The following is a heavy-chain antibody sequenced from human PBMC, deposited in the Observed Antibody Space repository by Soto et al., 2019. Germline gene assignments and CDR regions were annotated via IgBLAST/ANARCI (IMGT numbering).Heavy chain of an antibody. CDR1: GGSFSTYY. V-gene: IGHV4-34*01. J-gene: IGHJ4*02. CDR2: INHSGST. CDR3: ARASNKRGNSYGPDY. D-gene: IGHD5-18*01. Sequence: QVQLQQWGAGLLKPSETLSLTCAVYGGSFSTYYWTWIRQPPGKGLEWIGEINHSGSTNCNPSLKSRVTISVDTSKNQFSLKLSSVTAADTAVYYCARASNKRGNSYGPDYWGQGPLVTVSS.